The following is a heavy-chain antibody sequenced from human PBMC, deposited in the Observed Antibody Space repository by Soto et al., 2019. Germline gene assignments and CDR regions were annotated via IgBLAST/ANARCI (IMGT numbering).Heavy chain of an antibody. CDR1: GGSVSSGSYY. Sequence: SETLSLTCTVSGGSVSSGSYYWSWIRQPPGKGLEWIGYIYYSGSTNYNPSLKSRVTISVDTSKNQFSLKLSPVTAADTAVYYCARGGFYYDPFIDYWGQGTLVTVSS. D-gene: IGHD3-22*01. CDR2: IYYSGST. J-gene: IGHJ4*02. CDR3: ARGGFYYDPFIDY. V-gene: IGHV4-61*01.